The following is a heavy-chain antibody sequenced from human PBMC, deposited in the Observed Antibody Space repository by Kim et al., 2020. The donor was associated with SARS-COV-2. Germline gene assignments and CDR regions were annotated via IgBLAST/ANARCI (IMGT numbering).Heavy chain of an antibody. D-gene: IGHD1-1*01. CDR3: TSVPGTTLAFWDAFD. V-gene: IGHV3-73*01. J-gene: IGHJ3*02. Sequence: GGSLRLSCAASGFTFSGAAMHWVRQASGKGLEWVGRIRSEANSYATAYAAAVKGRFTISRDDSKSTAYRQMKSLKTEDTAVDYCTSVPGTTLAFWDAFD. CDR1: GFTFSGAA. CDR2: IRSEANSYAT.